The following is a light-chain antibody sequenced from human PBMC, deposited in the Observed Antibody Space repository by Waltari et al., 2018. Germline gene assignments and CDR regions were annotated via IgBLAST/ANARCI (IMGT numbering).Light chain of an antibody. V-gene: IGKV1-27*01. CDR2: DAS. CDR1: QDMSKY. Sequence: DIQMSQSPASLSASVGDEGTITCRASQDMSKYLAWYQQKPGKPPRLLIYDASTLQSAVPSRLSGSGSGTDFTLTISSLQPEDVATYYCQKYNTAPPLYAFGQGTKLEIK. J-gene: IGKJ2*01. CDR3: QKYNTAPPLYA.